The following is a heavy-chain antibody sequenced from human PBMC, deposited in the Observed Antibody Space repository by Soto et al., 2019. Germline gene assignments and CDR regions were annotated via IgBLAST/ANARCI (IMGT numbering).Heavy chain of an antibody. CDR2: INAGNGNT. D-gene: IGHD2-2*01. Sequence: ASVKVSCKASGYTFTSYAMHWVRQAPGQRLEWMGWINAGNGNTKYSQKIQGRVTITRDTSASTAYMELSSLRSEDTAVYYCARDVVPAAPGVSYYYYMDVWGKGTTVTVSS. V-gene: IGHV1-3*01. CDR1: GYTFTSYA. J-gene: IGHJ6*03. CDR3: ARDVVPAAPGVSYYYYMDV.